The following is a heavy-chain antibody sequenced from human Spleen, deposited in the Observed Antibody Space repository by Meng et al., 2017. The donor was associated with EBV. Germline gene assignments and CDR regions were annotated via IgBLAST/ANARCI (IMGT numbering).Heavy chain of an antibody. J-gene: IGHJ4*02. CDR2: LIPIFSAP. Sequence: QVQCVQSGGEVRKPGSSVKVSCKASGGTYSSHGFSWVRQAPGQGLEWMGALIPIFSAPTYAQMFQGRVTITADDSTTTAYMELNSLRPEDTAVYFCARCSYSSGWYIDFWGQGTLVTVSS. D-gene: IGHD6-19*01. CDR3: ARCSYSSGWYIDF. V-gene: IGHV1-69*01. CDR1: GGTYSSHG.